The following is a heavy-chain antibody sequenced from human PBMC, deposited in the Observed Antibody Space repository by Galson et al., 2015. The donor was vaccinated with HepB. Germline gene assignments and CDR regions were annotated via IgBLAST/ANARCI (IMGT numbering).Heavy chain of an antibody. D-gene: IGHD5-18*01. Sequence: SVKVSCKASGGIFSSYTISWVRQAPGQGLEWMGRIIPISGIANYAQKFQGRVTLIADKSTSTAYMELSSLRSEDTAVYYCAREGVSSYGAFDIWGQGTLVTVSS. CDR2: IIPISGIA. V-gene: IGHV1-69*04. CDR3: AREGVSSYGAFDI. J-gene: IGHJ3*02. CDR1: GGIFSSYT.